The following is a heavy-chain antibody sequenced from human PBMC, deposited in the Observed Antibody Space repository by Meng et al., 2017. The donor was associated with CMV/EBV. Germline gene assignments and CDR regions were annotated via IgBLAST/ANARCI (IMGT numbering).Heavy chain of an antibody. CDR2: IYYSGTT. CDR1: GGSFSSSSYY. J-gene: IGHJ4*02. V-gene: IGHV4-39*07. CDR3: ANYRFNSMMDY. Sequence: CTVSGGSFSSSSYYWGWSRQPPGKGLEWIGSIYYSGTTYYNPSLKSRVTISVDTSKNQFSLNLNSVTAADTAVYYCANYRFNSMMDYWGQGSLVTVSS. D-gene: IGHD2/OR15-2a*01.